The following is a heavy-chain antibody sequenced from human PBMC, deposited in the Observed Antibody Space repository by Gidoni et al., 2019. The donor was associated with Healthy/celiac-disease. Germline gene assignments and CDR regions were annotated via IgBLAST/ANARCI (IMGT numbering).Heavy chain of an antibody. CDR2: ISGSGGST. V-gene: IGHV3-23*01. D-gene: IGHD3-3*01. J-gene: IGHJ4*02. Sequence: EVQLLESGGGLVQPGGSLRLSCAASGFTFSSYAMSWVRQAPGKGVEWVSAISGSGGSTYYADSVKGRFTISRDNSKNTLYLQMNSLRAEDTAVYYCAKDERITIFGVVIEAYYFDYWGQGTLVTVSS. CDR3: AKDERITIFGVVIEAYYFDY. CDR1: GFTFSSYA.